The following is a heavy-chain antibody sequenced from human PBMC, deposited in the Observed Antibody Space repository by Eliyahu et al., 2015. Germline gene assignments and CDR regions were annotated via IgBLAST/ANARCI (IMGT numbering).Heavy chain of an antibody. J-gene: IGHJ4*02. V-gene: IGHV3-49*03. CDR1: GFTFGDYA. CDR3: TREGAEWELLLDY. D-gene: IGHD1-26*01. CDR2: IRSKAYGGTT. Sequence: VESGGGLVQPGRSLRLSCTASGFTFGDYAMSWFRQAPGKGLEWVGFIRSKAYGGTTEYAASVKGRFTISRDDSKSIAHLQMNSLKTEDTAVYYCTREGAEWELLLDYWGQGTLVTVSS.